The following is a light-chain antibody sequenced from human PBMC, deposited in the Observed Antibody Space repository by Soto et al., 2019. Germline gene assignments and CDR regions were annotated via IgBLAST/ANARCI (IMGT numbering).Light chain of an antibody. CDR2: AAS. Sequence: DIQMTQSPSSLSASVGDRVTITCRARQSIYTFLNWYQHKPGRAPNLLIFAASSLQSGVPSRFSGSGSGTDFTLTITRLQPEDFATYYCQQTYTTPWTFGRGTKVEI. V-gene: IGKV1-39*01. CDR3: QQTYTTPWT. J-gene: IGKJ1*01. CDR1: QSIYTF.